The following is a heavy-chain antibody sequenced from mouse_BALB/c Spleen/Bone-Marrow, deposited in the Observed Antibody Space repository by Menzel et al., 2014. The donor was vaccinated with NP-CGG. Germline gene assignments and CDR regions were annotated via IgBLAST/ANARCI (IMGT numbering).Heavy chain of an antibody. CDR1: GYAFTSYN. Sequence: VQLQQSGPELVKPGASVKVSCTASGYAFTSYNLYWVKQSHGKSLEWIGYIDPYNGGTSYNQKFKGKATLTVDKSSSAAKMHLNSMTSTDDAVYDYEXXXXRRXFTYWGQGTLVTVSA. CDR2: IDPYNGGT. V-gene: IGHV1S135*01. J-gene: IGHJ3*01. CDR3: EXXXXRRXFTY.